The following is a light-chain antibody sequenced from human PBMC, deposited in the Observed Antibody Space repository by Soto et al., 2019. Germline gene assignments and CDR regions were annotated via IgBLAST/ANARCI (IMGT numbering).Light chain of an antibody. CDR2: GAS. Sequence: EIVMTQSPATLSVSPGERATLSCRASQSVSSNLAWYQQKPGQAPRLLIYGASTRATGIPARFSGSGSGTEFTLTISSLQSEDFAVYYCQQLNSYPRLTFGGGTKVEIK. V-gene: IGKV3-15*01. CDR1: QSVSSN. CDR3: QQLNSYPRLT. J-gene: IGKJ4*01.